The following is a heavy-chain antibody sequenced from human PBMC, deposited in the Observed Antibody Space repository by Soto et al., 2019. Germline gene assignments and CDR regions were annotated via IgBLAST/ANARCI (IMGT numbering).Heavy chain of an antibody. Sequence: QVQLVQSGAEVKKPGSSVKVSCKASGGTFSSYTLNWVRQAPGQGLEWMGRIIPILNTANYAQKFQGRVTFTADKSTSTAYMELSSLRSEDTAVYYCLPPIVRGLDAFDIWGQGTMVTVSS. J-gene: IGHJ3*02. CDR2: IIPILNTA. D-gene: IGHD3-10*01. CDR1: GGTFSSYT. V-gene: IGHV1-69*08. CDR3: LPPIVRGLDAFDI.